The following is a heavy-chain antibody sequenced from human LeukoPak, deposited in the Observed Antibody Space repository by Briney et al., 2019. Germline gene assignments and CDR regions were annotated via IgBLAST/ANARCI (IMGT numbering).Heavy chain of an antibody. CDR2: IRYDGSNK. Sequence: GGSLRLSCAASGFTFSSYGMHWVRQAPGKGLEWVAFIRYDGSNKYYADSVKGRSTISRDNSKNTLYLQMNSLRAEDTAVYYCAKDKGHTVATIMGVGDYWGQGTLVTVSS. V-gene: IGHV3-30*02. D-gene: IGHD5-12*01. CDR3: AKDKGHTVATIMGVGDY. J-gene: IGHJ4*02. CDR1: GFTFSSYG.